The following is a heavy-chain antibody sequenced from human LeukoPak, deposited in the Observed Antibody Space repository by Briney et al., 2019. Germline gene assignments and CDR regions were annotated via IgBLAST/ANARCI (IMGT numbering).Heavy chain of an antibody. CDR2: ITGDCKYI. CDR1: GFTFSSYF. J-gene: IGHJ4*02. V-gene: IGHV3-21*01. Sequence: PGGSLRLSCAASGFTFSSYFMNWVRQAPGKGLEWVSSITGDCKYITYADSVKGRFTISRDNAKNSLYLQVASLRGDDTATYYCAREGNDYYYDQWGQGTLVTVSP. CDR3: AREGNDYYYDQ. D-gene: IGHD3-16*01.